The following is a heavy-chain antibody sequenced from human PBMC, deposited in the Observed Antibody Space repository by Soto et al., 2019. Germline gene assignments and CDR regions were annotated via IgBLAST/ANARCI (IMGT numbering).Heavy chain of an antibody. J-gene: IGHJ3*02. CDR2: ISYDGSNK. CDR1: GFTFSSYA. Sequence: QVQLVESGGGVVQPGRPLRLSCAASGFTFSSYAMHWVRQAPGKGLEWVAVISYDGSNKYYADSVKGRFTISRDNSKNTLYLQMNSLRAEDTAVYYCARDYSSSWYFDAFDIWGQGTMVTVSS. V-gene: IGHV3-30-3*01. CDR3: ARDYSSSWYFDAFDI. D-gene: IGHD6-13*01.